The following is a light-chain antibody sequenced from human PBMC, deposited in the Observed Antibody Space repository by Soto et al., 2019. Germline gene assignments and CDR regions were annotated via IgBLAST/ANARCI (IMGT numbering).Light chain of an antibody. CDR1: SSDVGGYNY. V-gene: IGLV2-8*01. J-gene: IGLJ1*01. Sequence: QSVLTQPPCASGSPGQSVAISCTGTSSDVGGYNYVSWYQQHPGKAPKLMIYEVNKRPSGVPDRFSGSKSGNTASLTVSGLQAEDEADYDCSSYAGSSNVFGTGTKVTVL. CDR3: SSYAGSSNV. CDR2: EVN.